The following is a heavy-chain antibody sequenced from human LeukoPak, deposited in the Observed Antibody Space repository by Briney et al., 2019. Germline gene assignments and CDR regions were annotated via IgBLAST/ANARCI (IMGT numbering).Heavy chain of an antibody. J-gene: IGHJ6*03. CDR1: GYTFTSYA. D-gene: IGHD2-15*01. CDR3: ARAGYCSGGSCYPYYYYYYMDV. Sequence: ASVTVSCKASGYTFTSYAISWVRQAPGQGLEWMGWISGHNDDTNHAQSLQGRVTMTTDTSTSTAYMELRSLSSDDTAVYYCARAGYCSGGSCYPYYYYYYMDVWGKGTTVTVSS. CDR2: ISGHNDDT. V-gene: IGHV1-18*01.